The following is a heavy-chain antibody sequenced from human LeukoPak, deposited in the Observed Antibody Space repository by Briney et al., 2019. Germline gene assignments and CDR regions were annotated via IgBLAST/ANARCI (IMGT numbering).Heavy chain of an antibody. CDR2: ITSTSSYI. D-gene: IGHD6-19*01. J-gene: IGHJ4*02. Sequence: GGSLRLSCSASGFTVSTYEMNWVRQAPGKGLEWVSSITSTSSYIYYADSVKGRFTMSRDNVNNLLFLQMDSLRAEDTAVYYCAGYVGPTIAVAGSDYWGQGTLVTVSS. CDR3: AGYVGPTIAVAGSDY. CDR1: GFTVSTYE. V-gene: IGHV3-21*01.